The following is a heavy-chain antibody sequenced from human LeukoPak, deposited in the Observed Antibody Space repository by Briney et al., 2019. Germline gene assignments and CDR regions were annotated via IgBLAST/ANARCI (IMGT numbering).Heavy chain of an antibody. CDR2: ISSSNSYI. D-gene: IGHD6-19*01. V-gene: IGHV3-21*01. CDR3: ARAETVAGPPDY. J-gene: IGHJ4*02. Sequence: GGTLRLSCAASGFTFSSYSMNWVRQAPGKGLAWVSSISSSNSYIYYADSVKGRFTISRDNAKNSLYLQMNRLRAEDTAVYYCARAETVAGPPDYWGQGTLVTVSS. CDR1: GFTFSSYS.